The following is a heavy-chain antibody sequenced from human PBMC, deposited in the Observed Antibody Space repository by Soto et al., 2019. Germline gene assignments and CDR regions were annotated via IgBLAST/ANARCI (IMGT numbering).Heavy chain of an antibody. CDR3: ARVLVFYGSGSSGYYYGMDV. CDR1: GGTFSSYA. CDR2: IIPIFGTA. J-gene: IGHJ6*02. D-gene: IGHD3-10*01. Sequence: QVQLVQSGAEVKKPGSSVKVSCKASGGTFSSYAISWVRQAPGQGLEWMGGIIPIFGTANYAQKFQGRVTITADESTSTAYMELSSLRSEDTAVYYCARVLVFYGSGSSGYYYGMDVWGQGTTVTVSS. V-gene: IGHV1-69*01.